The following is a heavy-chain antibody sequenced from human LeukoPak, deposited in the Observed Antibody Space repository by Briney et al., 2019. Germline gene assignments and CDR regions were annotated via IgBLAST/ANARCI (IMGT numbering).Heavy chain of an antibody. D-gene: IGHD3-10*01. CDR1: GFTFSSYG. J-gene: IGHJ4*02. CDR3: ARDHYYSGSGSYYN. Sequence: PGGSLRLSCAASGFTFSSYGMHWVRQAPGKGLEWVAVISYDGSNKYYADSVKGRFTISRDNSKNTLYLQMNSLRAEDTAVYYCARDHYYSGSGSYYNWGQGTLVTVSS. CDR2: ISYDGSNK. V-gene: IGHV3-33*05.